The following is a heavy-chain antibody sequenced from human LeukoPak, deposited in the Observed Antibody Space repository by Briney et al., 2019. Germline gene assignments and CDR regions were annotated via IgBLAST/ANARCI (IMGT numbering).Heavy chain of an antibody. CDR1: GGSLSRHC. CDR3: ARVPYYDYVWGSSPDYGMDV. CDR2: IYYRGSN. Sequence: SETLSLICTVWGGSLSRHCWSWIRQPPGKGLEWMGYIYYRGSNNYNPSLKSRVTISVDRSKNQFSLKLSSVTAADTAVYYCARVPYYDYVWGSSPDYGMDVWGQGTTVTVSS. D-gene: IGHD3-16*01. V-gene: IGHV4-59*11. J-gene: IGHJ6*02.